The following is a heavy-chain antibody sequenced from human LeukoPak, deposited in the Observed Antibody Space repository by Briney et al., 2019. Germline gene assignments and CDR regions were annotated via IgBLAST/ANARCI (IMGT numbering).Heavy chain of an antibody. D-gene: IGHD2-15*01. CDR2: IMEDGSEK. CDR1: GFTFTTAW. V-gene: IGHV3-7*01. CDR3: VRDKVGGSNDF. J-gene: IGHJ4*02. Sequence: GGSLRLSCAASGFTFTTAWMSWVRQAPGKGLEWVANIMEDGSEKKYVDSVKGRFTISRDNTKNSVYLQMSGLRAEDTAIYYCVRDKVGGSNDFWGQGTLVTVSS.